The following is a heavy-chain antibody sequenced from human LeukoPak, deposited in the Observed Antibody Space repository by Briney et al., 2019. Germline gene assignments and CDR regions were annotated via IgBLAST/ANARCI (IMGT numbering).Heavy chain of an antibody. D-gene: IGHD6-19*01. CDR3: AIGLGYSSGWGAFDY. V-gene: IGHV3-23*01. CDR1: GFTFSSYA. CDR2: ISGSGGSA. Sequence: GGSLRLSCAASGFTFSSYAMSWVRQAPGKGLEWVSAISGSGGSAYYADSVKGRFTISRDNSKNTLYLQMNSLRAEDTAVYYCAIGLGYSSGWGAFDYWGQGTLVTVSS. J-gene: IGHJ4*02.